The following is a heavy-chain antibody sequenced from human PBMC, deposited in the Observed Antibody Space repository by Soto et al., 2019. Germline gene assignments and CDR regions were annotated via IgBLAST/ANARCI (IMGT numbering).Heavy chain of an antibody. D-gene: IGHD2-21*02. J-gene: IGHJ4*02. Sequence: QVQLVESGGGVVQPGRSLRLSCAASGFTFSSYAMHWVRQAPGKGLEWVAVISYDGSNKYYADSVKGRFTIYRDNSKNSLYLQMNSLRAEDTAVYYCVVVTAIVGDWGQGTLVTVSS. CDR3: VVVTAIVGD. CDR2: ISYDGSNK. V-gene: IGHV3-30-3*01. CDR1: GFTFSSYA.